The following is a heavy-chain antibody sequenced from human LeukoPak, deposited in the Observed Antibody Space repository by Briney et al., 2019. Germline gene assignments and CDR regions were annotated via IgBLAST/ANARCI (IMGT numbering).Heavy chain of an antibody. D-gene: IGHD3-3*01. CDR1: GFTFSSYW. Sequence: GGSLRLSCAASGFTFSSYWMSWVRQAPGKGLEWVASIKQDGSEKYYVDSVKGRFTISRDNAKNSLYLQMNSLRAEDTAVYYCARAEWSYYYYYMDVWGKGTTVTISS. CDR3: ARAEWSYYYYYMDV. J-gene: IGHJ6*03. CDR2: IKQDGSEK. V-gene: IGHV3-7*01.